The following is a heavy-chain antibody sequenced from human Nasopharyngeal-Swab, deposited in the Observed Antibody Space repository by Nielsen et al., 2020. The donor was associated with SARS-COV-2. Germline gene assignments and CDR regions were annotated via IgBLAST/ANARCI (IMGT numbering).Heavy chain of an antibody. D-gene: IGHD3-22*01. Sequence: SETLSLTCAVYGGSFRGYYWSWIRQPPGKGLEWIGEINHSGSTNYNPSLKSRVTISVDTSKNQFSLKLTSVTAADTTAYYCARVCQGTDSSGYGVWFFDYWGQGALVTVSS. J-gene: IGHJ4*02. CDR3: ARVCQGTDSSGYGVWFFDY. V-gene: IGHV4-34*01. CDR1: GGSFRGYY. CDR2: INHSGST.